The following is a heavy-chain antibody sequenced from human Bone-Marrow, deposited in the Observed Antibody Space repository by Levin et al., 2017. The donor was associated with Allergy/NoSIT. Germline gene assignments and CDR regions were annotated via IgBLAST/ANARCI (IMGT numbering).Heavy chain of an antibody. CDR3: ARDPSNTGRFDS. Sequence: NSSETLSLTCAVSGGSISSGNWWTWVRQSPGKGLEWIGEIYHTGNTNYNPSLRRRVAISVDESNNQFSLKLTSVTAADTAVYYCARDPSNTGRFDSWGQGTLITVSS. J-gene: IGHJ4*02. CDR1: GGSISSGNW. D-gene: IGHD2-8*02. CDR2: IYHTGNT. V-gene: IGHV4-4*02.